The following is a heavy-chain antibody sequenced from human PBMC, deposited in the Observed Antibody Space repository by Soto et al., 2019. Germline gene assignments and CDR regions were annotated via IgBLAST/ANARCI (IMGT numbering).Heavy chain of an antibody. Sequence: QVQLVQSGAEEKKPGASVKVSCKASGYTLTGYAMHWVRQAPGQRLEWMGWINAGNGNTKYSQKFQGRVTITRDTSASTAYMELSSLRSEDTAVYYCARAVAVPADFDYWGQGTLVTVSS. CDR2: INAGNGNT. CDR1: GYTLTGYA. V-gene: IGHV1-3*05. J-gene: IGHJ4*02. CDR3: ARAVAVPADFDY. D-gene: IGHD6-19*01.